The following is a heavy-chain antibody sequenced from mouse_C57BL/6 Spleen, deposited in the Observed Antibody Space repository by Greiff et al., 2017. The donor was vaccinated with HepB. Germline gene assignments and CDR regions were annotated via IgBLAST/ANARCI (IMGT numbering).Heavy chain of an antibody. V-gene: IGHV1-18*01. CDR3: ALTGEDYAMDY. D-gene: IGHD4-1*01. CDR2: INPNNGGT. CDR1: GYTFTDYN. J-gene: IGHJ4*01. Sequence: EGQLQQSGPELVKPGASVKIPCKASGYTFTDYNMDWVKQSHGKSLEWIGDINPNNGGTIYNQKFKGKATLTVDKSSSTAYMEIRSLTSEDTAVYYCALTGEDYAMDYWGQGTSVTVSS.